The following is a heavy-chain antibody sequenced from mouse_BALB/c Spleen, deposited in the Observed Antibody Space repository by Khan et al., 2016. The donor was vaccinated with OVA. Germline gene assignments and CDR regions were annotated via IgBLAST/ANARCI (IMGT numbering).Heavy chain of an antibody. CDR3: AMGSGNSRFAY. V-gene: IGHV1S137*01. J-gene: IGHJ3*01. Sequence: QVQLQQSGAELVRPGVSVKISCKGSGYTFTDFAMHWVKQSHAKSLEWIGVISTYYGDANYNQKFKGTATVTVDKSSSTAYMDLARLTSEDSAIYYCAMGSGNSRFAYWGQGTLVTVSA. D-gene: IGHD1-3*01. CDR2: ISTYYGDA. CDR1: GYTFTDFA.